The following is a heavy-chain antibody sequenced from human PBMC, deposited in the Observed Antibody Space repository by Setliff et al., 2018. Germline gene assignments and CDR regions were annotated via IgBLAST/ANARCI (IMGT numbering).Heavy chain of an antibody. CDR3: ARHLWGRYMAESSDYFDY. Sequence: SETLSLTCAVYGGSFSGYYWSWIRQPPGKGLEWIGEINHSGSTNYNPSRKSRVIIAVDTSKNQVSLELSAVTAADTAVYYCARHLWGRYMAESSDYFDYWGQGSLVTVSS. CDR1: GGSFSGYY. CDR2: INHSGST. V-gene: IGHV4-34*01. D-gene: IGHD3-3*02. J-gene: IGHJ4*02.